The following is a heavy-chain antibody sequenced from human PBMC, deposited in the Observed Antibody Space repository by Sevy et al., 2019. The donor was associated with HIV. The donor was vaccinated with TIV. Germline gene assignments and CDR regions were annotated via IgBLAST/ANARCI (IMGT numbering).Heavy chain of an antibody. Sequence: ASAKVSCKASGYTFTSYYMHWVRQAPGQGLEWMGIINPSGGSTSYAQKFQGRVTMTRDTSTSTVYMELSSLRSEDTAVYYCAREFSGDIVVVPAAYDAFDIWGQGTMVTVSS. CDR2: INPSGGST. D-gene: IGHD2-2*01. V-gene: IGHV1-46*01. CDR1: GYTFTSYY. CDR3: AREFSGDIVVVPAAYDAFDI. J-gene: IGHJ3*02.